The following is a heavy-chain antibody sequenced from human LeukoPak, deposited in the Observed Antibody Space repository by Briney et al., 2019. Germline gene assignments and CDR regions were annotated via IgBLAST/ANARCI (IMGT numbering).Heavy chain of an antibody. CDR1: GGSISDYY. CDR3: MRTYCSNISCFYFDY. D-gene: IGHD2-2*01. J-gene: IGHJ4*02. CDR2: IYYSGST. Sequence: TSETLSLTCTVSGGSISDYYWSWIRQPPGKGLEWIGYIYYSGSTKYNPYLKSRVTISIDTSKNQFSLKLTSVTAADTAVYYCMRTYCSNISCFYFDYWGQGTLVTVSS. V-gene: IGHV4-59*12.